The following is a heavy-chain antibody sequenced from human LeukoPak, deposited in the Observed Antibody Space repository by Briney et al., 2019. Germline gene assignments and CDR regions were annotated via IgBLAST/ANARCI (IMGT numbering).Heavy chain of an antibody. Sequence: GGSLRLSCAASGFPFNSYVMTWVRQAPGKGLEWVSVISGSGGLTYHADSVKGRFTVSRDNSKNTLYLQMNSLRAEDTAVYSCAKGYYDYIWGSYRPDAFDIWGQGTMVIVSS. CDR2: ISGSGGLT. CDR1: GFPFNSYV. J-gene: IGHJ3*02. CDR3: AKGYYDYIWGSYRPDAFDI. D-gene: IGHD3-16*02. V-gene: IGHV3-23*01.